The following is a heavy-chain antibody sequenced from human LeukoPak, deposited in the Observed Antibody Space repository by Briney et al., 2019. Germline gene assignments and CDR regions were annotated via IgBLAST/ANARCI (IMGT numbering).Heavy chain of an antibody. J-gene: IGHJ4*02. CDR3: ARNTVAGRED. V-gene: IGHV4-39*01. CDR1: GGSISSSSYY. D-gene: IGHD6-19*01. CDR2: IYYSGST. Sequence: PSETLSLTCTVSGGSISSSSYYWGWIRQPPGKGLEWIGSIYYSGSTYYNPSLKSRVTISVDTSKNQFSLKLSSETATDTAVYYCARNTVAGREDWGQGSLVTVYS.